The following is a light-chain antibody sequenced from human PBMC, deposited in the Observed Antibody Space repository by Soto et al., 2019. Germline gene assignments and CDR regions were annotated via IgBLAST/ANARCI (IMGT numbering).Light chain of an antibody. Sequence: QSALTQPASVSGSPGQSITISCTGTSSDVGGYNYVSWYQQYPGKAPKLIIYDVSSRPSGVSDRFSGSKSGNSASLTISGLQAEDEADYYCTSYTSSSTLVFGGGTKVTVL. CDR1: SSDVGGYNY. CDR3: TSYTSSSTLV. CDR2: DVS. J-gene: IGLJ2*01. V-gene: IGLV2-14*01.